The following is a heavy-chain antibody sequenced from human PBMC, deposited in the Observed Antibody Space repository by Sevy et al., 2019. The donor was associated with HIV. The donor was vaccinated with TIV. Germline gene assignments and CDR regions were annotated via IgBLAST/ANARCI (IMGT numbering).Heavy chain of an antibody. Sequence: GGSLRLSCAASGFTFSSYAMHWVRQAPGKGLEWVAVISYDGSNKYYEDSVKGRFTISRDNSKNTLYLQMNSLRAEDTAVYYCARDEDCSGGSCYFKSFDYWGQGTLVTVSS. CDR1: GFTFSSYA. CDR2: ISYDGSNK. V-gene: IGHV3-30-3*01. CDR3: ARDEDCSGGSCYFKSFDY. D-gene: IGHD2-15*01. J-gene: IGHJ4*02.